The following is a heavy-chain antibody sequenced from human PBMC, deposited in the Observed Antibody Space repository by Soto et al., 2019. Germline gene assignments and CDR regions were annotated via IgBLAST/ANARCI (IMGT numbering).Heavy chain of an antibody. CDR3: ARSTTSAKRGTSPPNWFDP. D-gene: IGHD1-1*01. J-gene: IGHJ5*02. V-gene: IGHV4-38-2*01. Sequence: KTSETLSLTCAVSGYSISSGYYWGWIRQPPGXGLQWIGSIYESGRTYFNPSLKSRVTVSLDTSKNQVSLRLSSVTAADTAVYYCARSTTSAKRGTSPPNWFDPWGQGTLVTVS. CDR2: IYESGRT. CDR1: GYSISSGYY.